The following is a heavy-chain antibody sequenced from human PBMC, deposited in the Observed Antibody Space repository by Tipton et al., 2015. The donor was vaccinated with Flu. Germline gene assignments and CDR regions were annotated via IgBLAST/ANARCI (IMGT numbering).Heavy chain of an antibody. CDR2: IKDKSDGGTT. V-gene: IGHV3-15*01. J-gene: IGHJ6*02. CDR3: ARGAKPSMDV. Sequence: SLRLSCAASGFTFSNAWMSWVRQAPGKGLEWIGRIKDKSDGGTTDYAAPVKGRFTISRDDSEYTLYLQMNSLKTEDTAVYYCARGAKPSMDVWGQGTTVTVSS. CDR1: GFTFSNAW. D-gene: IGHD1-14*01.